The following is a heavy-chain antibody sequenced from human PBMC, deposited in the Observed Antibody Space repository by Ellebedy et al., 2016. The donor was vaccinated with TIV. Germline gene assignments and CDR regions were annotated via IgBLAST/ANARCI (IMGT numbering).Heavy chain of an antibody. V-gene: IGHV3-66*01. Sequence: GESLKISCAASGFTVSSNYMTWVRQAPGKGLEWVSVIYSGGSTYYADSVKGRFTISRDNSKNTLYLQMNSLRAEDPAVYYCARLYSSSWYGFDYWGQGTLVTVSS. CDR3: ARLYSSSWYGFDY. CDR2: IYSGGST. J-gene: IGHJ4*02. CDR1: GFTVSSNY. D-gene: IGHD6-13*01.